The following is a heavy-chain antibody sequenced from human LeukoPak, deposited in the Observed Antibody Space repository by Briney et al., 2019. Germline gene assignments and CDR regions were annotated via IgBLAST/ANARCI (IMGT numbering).Heavy chain of an antibody. J-gene: IGHJ3*02. V-gene: IGHV3-48*03. D-gene: IGHD2-8*01. CDR3: ARKAYCSDAVCPPWGAFDI. CDR1: NFTFGSYD. Sequence: GGSLRLSCTASNFTFGSYDFNWVRQAPGKGLDWVSYIHTSGSTIYYADSVKGRFTIFRDNAKNSVHLQMSSLRAEDTALYYCARKAYCSDAVCPPWGAFDIWGQGTMVTVSS. CDR2: IHTSGSTI.